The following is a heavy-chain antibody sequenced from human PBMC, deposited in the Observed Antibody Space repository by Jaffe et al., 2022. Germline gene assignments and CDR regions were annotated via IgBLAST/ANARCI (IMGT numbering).Heavy chain of an antibody. V-gene: IGHV3-23*01. CDR3: ATTRRIAMLPYYFDY. CDR1: GFTFSSYA. J-gene: IGHJ4*02. Sequence: EVQLLESGGGLVQPGGSLRLSCAASGFTFSSYAMSWVRQAPGKGLEWVSAISGSGGSTYYADSVKGRFTISRDNSKNTLYLQMNSLRAEDTAVYYCATTRRIAMLPYYFDYWGQGTLVTVSS. D-gene: IGHD3-10*02. CDR2: ISGSGGST.